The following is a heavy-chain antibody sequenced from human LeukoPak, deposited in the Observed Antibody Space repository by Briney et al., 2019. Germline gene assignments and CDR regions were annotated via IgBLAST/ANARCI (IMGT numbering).Heavy chain of an antibody. J-gene: IGHJ3*02. CDR1: GFTFSSYS. V-gene: IGHV3-21*01. D-gene: IGHD3-10*01. Sequence: GGSLRLSCAASGFTFSSYSMNWVRQAPGKGLEWVSSISSSSSYIYYADSVKGRFTISRDNAKNSLYLQMNSLRAEDTAVYYCARDRVVRGGSYAFDIWGQGTMVTVSS. CDR3: ARDRVVRGGSYAFDI. CDR2: ISSSSSYI.